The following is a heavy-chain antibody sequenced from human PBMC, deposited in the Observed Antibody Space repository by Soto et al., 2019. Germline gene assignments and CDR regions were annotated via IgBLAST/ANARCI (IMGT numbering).Heavy chain of an antibody. CDR3: ARVYSPLYFAY. CDR1: GYTFTTYG. CDR2: ISPYNGNT. D-gene: IGHD1-26*01. V-gene: IGHV1-18*01. J-gene: IGHJ4*02. Sequence: QVQLVQSGAEVKKPGASVKVSCKASGYTFTTYGLSWVRQAPGQGLEWMGWISPYNGNTKYGQKLQSRVTMTTDTSTNTAYMELTSLRSDDTAVYYCARVYSPLYFAYWGQGTLVTVSS.